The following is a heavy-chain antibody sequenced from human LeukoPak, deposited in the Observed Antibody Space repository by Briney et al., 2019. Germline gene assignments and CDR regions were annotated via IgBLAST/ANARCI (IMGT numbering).Heavy chain of an antibody. D-gene: IGHD6-19*01. V-gene: IGHV3-48*03. CDR1: GFIFRSYE. Sequence: GGSLRLTCAASGFIFRSYEMNWVRQAPGKGLEWVSYISTSGSSIYYADSVKGRFTISRDNAKNSLYLQMNSLRAEDTAIYYCASNGSGWSPSDSYYFDYWGQGTMVTVSS. CDR3: ASNGSGWSPSDSYYFDY. J-gene: IGHJ4*02. CDR2: ISTSGSSI.